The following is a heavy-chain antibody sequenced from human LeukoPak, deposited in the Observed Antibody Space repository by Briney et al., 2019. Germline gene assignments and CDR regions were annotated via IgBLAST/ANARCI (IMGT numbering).Heavy chain of an antibody. CDR3: ARGPYGSGDY. Sequence: SETLSLTCAVYGGSFSGYYWSWIRQPPGKGLEWIGEINRSGSTNYNPSLKSRVTISVDTSKNQFSLKLSSVTAADTAVYYCARGPYGSGDYWGQGTLVTVSS. CDR1: GGSFSGYY. J-gene: IGHJ4*02. D-gene: IGHD3-10*01. CDR2: INRSGST. V-gene: IGHV4-34*01.